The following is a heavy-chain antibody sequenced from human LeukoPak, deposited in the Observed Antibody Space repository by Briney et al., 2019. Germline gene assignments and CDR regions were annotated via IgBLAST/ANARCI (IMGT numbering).Heavy chain of an antibody. V-gene: IGHV4-39*01. CDR3: ARTYYYDSSGYSKGFDY. CDR1: GGSISSSSYY. Sequence: PSETLSLTGTVSGGSISSSSYYWGWIRQPPGKGLEWIGSIYYSGSTYYNPSLKSRVTISVDTSKNQFSLKLSSVTAADTAVYYCARTYYYDSSGYSKGFDYWGQGTLVTVSS. D-gene: IGHD3-22*01. CDR2: IYYSGST. J-gene: IGHJ4*02.